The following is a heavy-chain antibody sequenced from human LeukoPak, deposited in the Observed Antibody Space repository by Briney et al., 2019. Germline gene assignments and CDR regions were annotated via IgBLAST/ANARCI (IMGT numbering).Heavy chain of an antibody. CDR2: IFYSGNT. CDR1: GGSISSNCNY. Sequence: SETLSLTCIVSGGSISSNCNYWGWLLQPPGKRREGIGSIFYSGNTYYNPPIKSRVTISEDTPKNQFSLKLSAVTGADTPVYYCARHSGWWGHLDAFDIGGRGTMVTVS. D-gene: IGHD2-15*01. V-gene: IGHV4-39*01. CDR3: ARHSGWWGHLDAFDI. J-gene: IGHJ3*02.